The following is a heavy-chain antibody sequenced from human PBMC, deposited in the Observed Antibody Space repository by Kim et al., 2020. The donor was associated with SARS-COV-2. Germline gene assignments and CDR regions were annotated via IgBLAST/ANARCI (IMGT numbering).Heavy chain of an antibody. D-gene: IGHD3-3*01. CDR1: GGSVSSGSYY. Sequence: SETLSLTCTVSGGSVSSGSYYWSWIRQPPGKGLEWIGYIYYSGSTNYNPSLKSRVTISVDTSKNQFSLKLSSVTAADTAVYYCVRNEMSYITIFGVVSWKGAFDIWGQGTMVTVSS. CDR2: IYYSGST. V-gene: IGHV4-61*01. CDR3: VRNEMSYITIFGVVSWKGAFDI. J-gene: IGHJ3*02.